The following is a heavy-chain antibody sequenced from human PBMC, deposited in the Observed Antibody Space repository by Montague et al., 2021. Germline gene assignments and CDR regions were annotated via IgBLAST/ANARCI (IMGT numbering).Heavy chain of an antibody. CDR1: GGSLSRYI. CDR3: TRGEVAVTGIDY. J-gene: IGHJ4*02. D-gene: IGHD6-19*01. CDR2: ISHTGST. Sequence: SETLSLTCAVYGGSLSRYIWNWIRQPPGRDLEWIGQISHTGSTSYNPSLKSRVTMSVDTSENHVSLRLSSVTAADTAVYYCTRGEVAVTGIDYWGQGALVTVSS. V-gene: IGHV4-34*01.